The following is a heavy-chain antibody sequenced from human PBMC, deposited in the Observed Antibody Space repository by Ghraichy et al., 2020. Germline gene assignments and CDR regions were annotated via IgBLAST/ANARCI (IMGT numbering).Heavy chain of an antibody. J-gene: IGHJ4*02. CDR1: GFTFSNYW. Sequence: LSLTCAASGFTFSNYWMSWVRQAPGKGLEWVANIKEDGSGKYYVDSVKGRFTVSRDNAKRSLYLQMNSLRVDDSAIYYCARDVGATTGDDYWGQGTLVTVSS. CDR2: IKEDGSGK. D-gene: IGHD1-26*01. CDR3: ARDVGATTGDDY. V-gene: IGHV3-7*04.